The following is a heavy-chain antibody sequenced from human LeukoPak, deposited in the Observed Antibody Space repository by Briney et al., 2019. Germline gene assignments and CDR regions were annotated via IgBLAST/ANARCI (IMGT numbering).Heavy chain of an antibody. J-gene: IGHJ4*02. CDR2: INHSGST. Sequence: SETLSLTCTVSGASISSYYWNWIRQPPGKGLEWIGEINHSGSTKYNPTLKSRVTISVDTSKNQLSLKLSSVTAADTAVYYCARLLGGYWGQGTLVTVSS. CDR3: ARLLGGY. D-gene: IGHD2/OR15-2a*01. V-gene: IGHV4-34*01. CDR1: GASISSYY.